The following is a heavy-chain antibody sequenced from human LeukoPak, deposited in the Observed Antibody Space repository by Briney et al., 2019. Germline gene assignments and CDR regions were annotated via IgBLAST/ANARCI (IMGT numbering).Heavy chain of an antibody. Sequence: ASVKVSCKASGGTFSSYTINWVRQAPGQGLEWMGGIIPVFGTANYVQKFQGRVTITADESTSTAYMELSSLRSEDTAVYYCARAPLTTATSDYFDLWGLGTLVTVSS. J-gene: IGHJ4*02. CDR3: ARAPLTTATSDYFDL. CDR1: GGTFSSYT. D-gene: IGHD4-17*01. V-gene: IGHV1-69*13. CDR2: IIPVFGTA.